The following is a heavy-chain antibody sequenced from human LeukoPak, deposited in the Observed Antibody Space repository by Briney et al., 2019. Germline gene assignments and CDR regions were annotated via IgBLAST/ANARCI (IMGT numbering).Heavy chain of an antibody. CDR3: ASGGYSSGWYGSFDI. V-gene: IGHV4-39*01. CDR1: GASISSSDYY. CDR2: LYSGGLT. D-gene: IGHD6-19*01. Sequence: PSETLSLTCTVSGASISSSDYYWGWIRQPPGKGLEWIESLYSGGLTYYNPSLKSRVTISVDTSKNQFSLKVTSVTAADTAVYSCASGGYSSGWYGSFDIWGQWTVVTVSS. J-gene: IGHJ3*02.